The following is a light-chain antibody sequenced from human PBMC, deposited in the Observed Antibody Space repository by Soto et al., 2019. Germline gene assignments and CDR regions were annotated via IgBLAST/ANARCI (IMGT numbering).Light chain of an antibody. CDR2: GVS. CDR1: QTVSSNY. Sequence: ELELTQSPGTLSFSPWERATHSCRASQTVSSNYLAWYQQKPGQAPRLLIYGVSSRAAGIPDRFSGSGSGTDFTLTISRLEPEDFAVYYCQQYHTSPITFGQGTRLEIK. J-gene: IGKJ5*01. CDR3: QQYHTSPIT. V-gene: IGKV3-20*01.